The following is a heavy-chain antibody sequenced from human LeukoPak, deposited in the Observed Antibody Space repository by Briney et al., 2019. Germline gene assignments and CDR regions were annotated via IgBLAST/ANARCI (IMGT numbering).Heavy chain of an antibody. J-gene: IGHJ5*02. Sequence: SETLSLTCTVTGGSISSGGHYWSWIRQPAGKGLGFIGRMYNSVSTNYNPSLESRVTISFDESKNQFFLKLRSVTAADTAVYYCAREAAVSGVVIPTWFDPWGQGTLVSVSS. CDR1: GGSISSGGHY. V-gene: IGHV4-61*02. D-gene: IGHD3-3*01. CDR2: MYNSVST. CDR3: AREAAVSGVVIPTWFDP.